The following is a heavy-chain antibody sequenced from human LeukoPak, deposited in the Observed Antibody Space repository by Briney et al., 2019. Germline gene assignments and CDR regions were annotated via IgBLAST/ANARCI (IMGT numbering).Heavy chain of an antibody. D-gene: IGHD3-22*01. Sequence: SETLSLTCAVYGGSFSGYYWSWIRQPPGKGLEWIGEINHSGSTNYNPSLKSRVTISVDTSKNQFSLKLSSVTAADTAVYYCARFCYDSSGYYYVAYWGQGNPGHRLL. J-gene: IGHJ4*02. CDR1: GGSFSGYY. CDR2: INHSGST. V-gene: IGHV4-34*01. CDR3: ARFCYDSSGYYYVAY.